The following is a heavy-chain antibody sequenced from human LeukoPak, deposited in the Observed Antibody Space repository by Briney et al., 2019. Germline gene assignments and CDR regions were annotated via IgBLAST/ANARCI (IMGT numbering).Heavy chain of an antibody. D-gene: IGHD3-3*01. J-gene: IGHJ6*02. CDR3: ARDLYYDFWSGSLYGMDV. CDR2: ISSSSSTI. V-gene: IGHV3-48*02. CDR1: GFTFSSYS. Sequence: GGSLRLSCAASGFTFSSYSMNWVRQAPGKGLEWVSYISSSSSTIYYADSVKGRFTISRDNAKNSLYLQMNSLRDEDTAAYYCARDLYYDFWSGSLYGMDVWGQGTTVTVSS.